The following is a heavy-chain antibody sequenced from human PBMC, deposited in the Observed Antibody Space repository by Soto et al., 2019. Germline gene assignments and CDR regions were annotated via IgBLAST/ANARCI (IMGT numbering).Heavy chain of an antibody. CDR2: IKQDGSEK. CDR3: ARPYDSSGYYCPGCPWGYYYGMDV. CDR1: GFTFSSYW. Sequence: EVQLVESGGGLVQPGGSLRLSCAASGFTFSSYWMSWVRQAPGKGLEWVANIKQDGSEKYYVDSVKGRFTISRDNAKNSLYLQMNSLRAEDTAVYYCARPYDSSGYYCPGCPWGYYYGMDVWGQGTTVTVSS. D-gene: IGHD3-22*01. J-gene: IGHJ6*02. V-gene: IGHV3-7*03.